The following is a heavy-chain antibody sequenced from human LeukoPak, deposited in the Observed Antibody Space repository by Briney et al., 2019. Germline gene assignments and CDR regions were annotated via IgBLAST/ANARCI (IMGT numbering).Heavy chain of an antibody. CDR2: ISWDGGST. CDR1: GFTFDDYA. D-gene: IGHD1-26*01. J-gene: IGHJ4*02. V-gene: IGHV3-43D*03. Sequence: GGSLRLSCAASGFTFDDYAMHWVRQAPGKGLEWVSLISWDGGSTYYADSVKGRFTISRDNSKNSLYLQMNSLRAEDTALYYCAKDRGPYPYSGSYGLDYWGQGTLVTVSS. CDR3: AKDRGPYPYSGSYGLDY.